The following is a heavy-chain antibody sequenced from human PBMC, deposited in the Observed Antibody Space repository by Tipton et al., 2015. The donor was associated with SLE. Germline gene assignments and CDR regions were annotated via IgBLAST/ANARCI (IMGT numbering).Heavy chain of an antibody. CDR3: ARGYYDTGGHPPFDY. CDR1: GYYFASYG. Sequence: QLVQSGAEVKKPGASVKVSCKTSGYYFASYGIIWVRQAPGQGLEWMGWISGHNGDTRSAQKFQDRVTMTTDTSTTTGYMELRSLRSDDTAVYYCARGYYDTGGHPPFDYWGQGTLVTVSS. J-gene: IGHJ4*02. V-gene: IGHV1-18*01. CDR2: ISGHNGDT. D-gene: IGHD3-22*01.